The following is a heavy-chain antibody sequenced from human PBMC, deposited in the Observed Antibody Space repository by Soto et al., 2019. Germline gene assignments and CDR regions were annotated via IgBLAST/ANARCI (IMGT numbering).Heavy chain of an antibody. CDR1: DNTFTYYG. CDR3: AAPGGNHFGMDV. V-gene: IGHV1-18*01. Sequence: ASVKVSCKSFDNTFTYYGINWVRQAPGQGLEWLGWISGYNANTKEAQKFQDRVSMTADTSTRTAYLEVRSLTSDDTGVYFCAAPGGNHFGMDVWC. J-gene: IGHJ6*02. D-gene: IGHD2-15*01. CDR2: ISGYNANT.